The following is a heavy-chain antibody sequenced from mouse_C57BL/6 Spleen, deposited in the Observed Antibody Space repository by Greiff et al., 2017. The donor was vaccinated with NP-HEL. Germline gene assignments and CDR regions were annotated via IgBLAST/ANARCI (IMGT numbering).Heavy chain of an antibody. V-gene: IGHV1-61*01. CDR2: IYPSDSET. CDR1: GYTFTSYW. Sequence: QVQLQQPGAELVRPGSSVKLSCKASGYTFTSYWMDWVKQRPGQGLEWIGNIYPSDSETHYNQKFKDKATLTVDKSSSTAYMQRSSLTSEDSAVYYCASSGGNYGDFDVWGTGTTVTVSS. D-gene: IGHD1-1*02. J-gene: IGHJ1*03. CDR3: ASSGGNYGDFDV.